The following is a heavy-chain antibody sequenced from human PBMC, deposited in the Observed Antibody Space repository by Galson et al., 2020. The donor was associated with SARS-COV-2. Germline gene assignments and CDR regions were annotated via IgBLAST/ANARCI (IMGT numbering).Heavy chain of an antibody. CDR3: ARDPSSSSSWYFDN. CDR1: GFAFSRHR. Sequence: GESLKISCAASGFAFSRHRMDWVRQAPGRGLEWVSFISSSSNYVDYAESVKGRFTISRDNANNLLYLQMDSLRAEDTAVYYCARDPSSSSSWYFDNWGQGTLVTVSP. D-gene: IGHD6-6*01. V-gene: IGHV3-21*01. J-gene: IGHJ1*01. CDR2: ISSSSNYV.